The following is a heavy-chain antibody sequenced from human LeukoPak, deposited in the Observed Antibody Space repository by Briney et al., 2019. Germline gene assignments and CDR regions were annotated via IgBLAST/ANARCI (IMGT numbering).Heavy chain of an antibody. CDR3: AREGRITMVRGVTDYFDY. Sequence: PGGSLRLSCAASGFTFSTYNINWVRQAPGKGLEWVSYISSSSSTIHYADSVKGRFTISRDNAKNSVYLQMNSLRAEDTAVYYCAREGRITMVRGVTDYFDYWGQGTLVTVSS. CDR2: ISSSSSTI. D-gene: IGHD3-10*01. CDR1: GFTFSTYN. J-gene: IGHJ4*02. V-gene: IGHV3-48*01.